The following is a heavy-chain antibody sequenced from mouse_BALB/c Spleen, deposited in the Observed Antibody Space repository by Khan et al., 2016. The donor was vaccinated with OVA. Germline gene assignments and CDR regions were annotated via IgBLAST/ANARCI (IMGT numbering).Heavy chain of an antibody. CDR3: ARGGYYGNYRAWFAY. CDR1: GYTFTSSY. D-gene: IGHD2-1*01. CDR2: IYPGDVNS. V-gene: IGHV1S56*01. Sequence: QVQLQQSGPELVKPGASVRISCKASGYTFTSSYIHWVKQRPGQGLEWIGWIYPGDVNSKYNEKFKGKATLTADKSSSTVYMQLSSLTSEDSAVYFGARGGYYGNYRAWFAYWGQGTLVTVSA. J-gene: IGHJ3*01.